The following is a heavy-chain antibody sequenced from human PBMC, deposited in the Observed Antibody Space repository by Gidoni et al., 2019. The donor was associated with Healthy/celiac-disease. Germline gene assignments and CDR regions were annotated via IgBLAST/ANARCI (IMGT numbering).Heavy chain of an antibody. CDR2: IYYSGST. Sequence: QVQLQESGPGLVKPSQTLSLTCTVSGASLSSGGYYWSWIRQHPGKGLEWIGYIYYSGSTYYNPSLKSRVTISVDTSKNQFSLKLSSVTAADTAVYYCARGRFSSTTNWFDPWGQGTLVTVSS. D-gene: IGHD2-2*01. CDR3: ARGRFSSTTNWFDP. CDR1: GASLSSGGYY. V-gene: IGHV4-31*03. J-gene: IGHJ5*02.